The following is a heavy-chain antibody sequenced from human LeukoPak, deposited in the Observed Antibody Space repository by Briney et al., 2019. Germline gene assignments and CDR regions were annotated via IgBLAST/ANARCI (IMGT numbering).Heavy chain of an antibody. D-gene: IGHD3-3*01. CDR2: IIGSGGST. CDR3: AKSRSGVVIMPRGDFDY. J-gene: IGHJ4*02. CDR1: GFTFSSYA. V-gene: IGHV3-23*01. Sequence: PGGSLRLSCAASGFTFSSYAMSWVRQAPGKGLEWVSAIIGSGGSTYYADSVNGRFTLSRDNPNNPLYLQMKSLRAEDQVFCDCAKSRSGVVIMPRGDFDYWGQGTLATVSS.